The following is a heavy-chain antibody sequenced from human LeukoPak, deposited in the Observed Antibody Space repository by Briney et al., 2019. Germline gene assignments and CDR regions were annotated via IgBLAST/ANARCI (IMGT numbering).Heavy chain of an antibody. J-gene: IGHJ4*02. CDR3: ATDKGVTGQGRIHV. Sequence: ASVKVSCKVSGYTLTELSMHWVRQAPGKGLEWMGGFDPEDGETIYAQKFQGRVTMTEDTSTDTAYMELSSLRSEDTAVYYCATDKGVTGQGRIHVWGQGTLVTVSS. CDR1: GYTLTELS. D-gene: IGHD3-10*01. CDR2: FDPEDGET. V-gene: IGHV1-24*01.